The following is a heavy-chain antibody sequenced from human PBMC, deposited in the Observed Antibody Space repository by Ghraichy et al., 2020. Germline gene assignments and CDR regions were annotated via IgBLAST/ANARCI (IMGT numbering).Heavy chain of an antibody. CDR3: ARSRYDYIWGSSRYAGSGLYYFDY. CDR2: IDWDDDK. CDR1: GFSLSTSGMC. V-gene: IGHV2-70*01. D-gene: IGHD3-16*02. J-gene: IGHJ4*02. Sequence: SGPTLVKPTQTLTLTCTFSGFSLSTSGMCVSWIRQPPGKALEWLALIDWDDDKHYSTSLKTRLTISKDTSKNQVVLTMTNMDPVDTATYYCARSRYDYIWGSSRYAGSGLYYFDYWGQGTLVTVSS.